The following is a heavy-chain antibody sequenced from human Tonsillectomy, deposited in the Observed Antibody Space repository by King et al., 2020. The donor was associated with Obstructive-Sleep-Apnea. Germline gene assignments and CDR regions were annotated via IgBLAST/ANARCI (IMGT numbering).Heavy chain of an antibody. CDR3: ARGIIWFGELRWFDP. CDR2: IYYSGST. Sequence: VQLQESGPGLVKPSQTLSLTCTVSGGSISSGDYYWSWIRQPPGKGLEWIGYIYYSGSTYYNPSLKSRVTISLETSKNQFSLKLSSVTAADTAVYYCARGIIWFGELRWFDPGAREPWSPSPQ. D-gene: IGHD3-10*01. J-gene: IGHJ5*02. CDR1: GGSISSGDYY. V-gene: IGHV4-30-4*01.